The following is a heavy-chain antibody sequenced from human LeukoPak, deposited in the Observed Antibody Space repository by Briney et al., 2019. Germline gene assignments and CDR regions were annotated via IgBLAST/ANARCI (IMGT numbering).Heavy chain of an antibody. V-gene: IGHV1-8*01. D-gene: IGHD6-19*01. J-gene: IGHJ6*02. CDR3: ARGLLIGSGIAVAGSVDYYYYGMDV. CDR2: MNPNSGNT. CDR1: GYTFNNYD. Sequence: GASVKVSCKASGYTFNNYDINWVRQATGQGLEWMGWMNPNSGNTGYAQKFQGRVTMTRNTSISTAYMELSSLRSEDTAVYYCARGLLIGSGIAVAGSVDYYYYGMDVWGQGTTVTVSS.